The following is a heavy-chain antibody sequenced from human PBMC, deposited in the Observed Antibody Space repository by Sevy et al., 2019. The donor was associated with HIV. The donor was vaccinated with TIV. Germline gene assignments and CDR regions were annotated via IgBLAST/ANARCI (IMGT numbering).Heavy chain of an antibody. V-gene: IGHV3-21*01. CDR3: ARPYGSGSWEAFDI. J-gene: IGHJ3*02. CDR2: ISSSSNSI. D-gene: IGHD3-10*01. Sequence: GGSLRLSCAASGFTFSTYTMNWVRQAPGKGLEWVSSISSSSNSIYYADSVKGRFTISRDNAKNSLYLQMNSLRAEDTALYYCARPYGSGSWEAFDIWGQGTMVTVSS. CDR1: GFTFSTYT.